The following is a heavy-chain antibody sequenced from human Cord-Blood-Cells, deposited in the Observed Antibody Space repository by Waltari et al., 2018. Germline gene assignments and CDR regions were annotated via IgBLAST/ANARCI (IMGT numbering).Heavy chain of an antibody. V-gene: IGHV1-24*01. J-gene: IGHJ4*02. CDR2: FDPEDGET. CDR1: GYPLTDFS. CDR3: ATSPGYSSSWDY. Sequence: QVQLVQSAAAVKNPGASGKVSCKVSGYPLTDFSSPWVRPAPGKGLEWMGGFDPEDGETIYAQKFQGRVTMTEDTSTDTAYMELSSLRSEDTAVYYCATSPGYSSSWDYWGQGTLVTVSS. D-gene: IGHD6-13*01.